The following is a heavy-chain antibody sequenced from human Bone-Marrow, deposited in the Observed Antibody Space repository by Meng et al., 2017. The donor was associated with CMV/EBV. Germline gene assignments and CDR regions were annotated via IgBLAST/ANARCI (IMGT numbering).Heavy chain of an antibody. CDR2: INPSGGST. D-gene: IGHD6-13*01. V-gene: IGHV1-46*01. CDR1: GYSFTSYW. CDR3: ARVKSVAEGVYGMDV. Sequence: GESLKISCKGSGYSFTSYWIGWVRQMPGKGLEWMGIINPSGGSTSYAQKFQGRVTMTRDTSTSTVYMELSSLRSEDTAVYYCARVKSVAEGVYGMDVWGQGTTVTVSS. J-gene: IGHJ6*02.